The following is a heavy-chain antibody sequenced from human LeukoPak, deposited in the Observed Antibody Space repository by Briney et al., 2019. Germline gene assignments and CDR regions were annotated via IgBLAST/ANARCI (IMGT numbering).Heavy chain of an antibody. CDR2: ISYDGSNK. Sequence: GGSLRLSCAASGFTFSSYGMHWVRQAPGKGLEWVAVISYDGSNKYYADSVKGRFTISRDNSKNTLYLQMNSLRAEDTAVYYCAKDWANYYGDYYNWFDPWGQGTLVTVSS. V-gene: IGHV3-30*18. CDR1: GFTFSSYG. J-gene: IGHJ5*02. CDR3: AKDWANYYGDYYNWFDP. D-gene: IGHD4-17*01.